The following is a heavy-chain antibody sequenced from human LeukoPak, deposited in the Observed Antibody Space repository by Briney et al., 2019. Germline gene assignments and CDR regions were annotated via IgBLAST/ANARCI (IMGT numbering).Heavy chain of an antibody. CDR3: ARDAVLAVTTNTFYY. Sequence: ASVKVSCKASGYTFTSYGISWVRQAPGQGLEWMGWISANNGNTNYAQKLQGRVTMTTDKSTSTAYMELGSLRSDDTAVYYCARDAVLAVTTNTFYYCGQGTLVSASS. CDR1: GYTFTSYG. CDR2: ISANNGNT. V-gene: IGHV1-18*01. D-gene: IGHD4-17*01. J-gene: IGHJ4*02.